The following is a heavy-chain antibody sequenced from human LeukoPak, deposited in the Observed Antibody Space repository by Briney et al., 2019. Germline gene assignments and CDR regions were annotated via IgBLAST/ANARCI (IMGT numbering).Heavy chain of an antibody. CDR3: ARLTALAGHRGAFDI. CDR2: IYCNGNT. V-gene: IGHV4-39*01. Sequence: PSETLSLTCNVSGGSIGGHTFYWDWIRQPPGKGLEWIATIYCNGNTFYNPSLKSRVAISIDMSKSQFSLHLSSVTAADTAIYYCARLTALAGHRGAFDIWGPGTMVTVSS. J-gene: IGHJ3*02. D-gene: IGHD6-19*01. CDR1: GGSIGGHTFY.